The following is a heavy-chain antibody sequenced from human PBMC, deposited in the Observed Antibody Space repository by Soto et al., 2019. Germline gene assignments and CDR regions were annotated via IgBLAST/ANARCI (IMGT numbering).Heavy chain of an antibody. J-gene: IGHJ4*02. CDR2: IYYSGST. Sequence: SETLSLTCTVSGDSISSYYWSWIRQPPGKGLEWIGYIYYSGSTYYNPSLKSRVTISVDTSKNQFSLKLSSVTAADTAVYYCARARGARYFDYWGQGTLVTVSS. CDR3: ARARGARYFDY. V-gene: IGHV4-30-4*01. D-gene: IGHD2-15*01. CDR1: GDSISSYY.